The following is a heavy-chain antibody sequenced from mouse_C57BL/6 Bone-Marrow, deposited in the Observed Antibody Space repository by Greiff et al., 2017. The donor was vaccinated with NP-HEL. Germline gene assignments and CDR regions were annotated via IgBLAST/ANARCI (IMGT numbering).Heavy chain of an antibody. D-gene: IGHD1-1*01. CDR3: ARYYYGSSYVWDY. CDR2: IYPSDSET. CDR1: GYTFTSYW. Sequence: VQLQQPGAELVRPGSSVKLSCKASGYTFTSYWMAWVKQRPGQGLEWIGNIYPSDSETHYNQKFKDKATLTVDKSSSTAYMQLSSLTSEDSAVYYCARYYYGSSYVWDYWGQGTTLTVSS. V-gene: IGHV1-61*01. J-gene: IGHJ2*01.